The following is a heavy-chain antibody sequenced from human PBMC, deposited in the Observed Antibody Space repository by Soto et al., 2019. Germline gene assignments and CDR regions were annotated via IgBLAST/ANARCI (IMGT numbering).Heavy chain of an antibody. CDR1: GYTFTSYG. V-gene: IGHV1-18*01. CDR3: ATDCSSTTCYPWNWFDP. Sequence: QVQLVQSGAEVKKPGASVKVSCKASGYTFTSYGISWVRQAPGQGLGWMGWISADNGNTNYAKKLQGRVTMTTETSTSTAYMELRSLRSDDTAVYYCATDCSSTTCYPWNWFDPWGQGTLVTVSS. J-gene: IGHJ5*02. CDR2: ISADNGNT. D-gene: IGHD2-2*01.